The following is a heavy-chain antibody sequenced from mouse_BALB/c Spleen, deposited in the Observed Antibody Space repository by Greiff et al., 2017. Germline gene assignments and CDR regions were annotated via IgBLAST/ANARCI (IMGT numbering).Heavy chain of an antibody. CDR3: ARQGSSYLYFDV. V-gene: IGHV5-12-1*01. Sequence: DVHLVESGGGLVKPGGSLKLSCAASGFAFSSYDMSWVRQTPEKRLEWVAYISSGGGSTYYPDTVKGRFTISRDNAKNTLYLQMSSLKSEDTAMYYCARQGSSYLYFDVWGAGTTVTVSS. CDR2: ISSGGGST. J-gene: IGHJ1*01. D-gene: IGHD1-1*01. CDR1: GFAFSSYD.